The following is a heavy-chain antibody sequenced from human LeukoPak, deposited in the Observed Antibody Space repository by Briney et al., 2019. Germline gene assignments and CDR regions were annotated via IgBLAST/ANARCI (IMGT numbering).Heavy chain of an antibody. CDR1: VYTVSSYD. CDR2: MHPKSGNT. Sequence: ASVTVSRKPSVYTVSSYDINWVRQAAGQGLEWMGWMHPKSGNTGYAQKFQARVTMTRNTSISTAYMELSSLRSEDTAVYYCAREDYDILTGYQYNWFDPWGQGALVTVSS. J-gene: IGHJ5*02. CDR3: AREDYDILTGYQYNWFDP. D-gene: IGHD3-9*01. V-gene: IGHV1-8*01.